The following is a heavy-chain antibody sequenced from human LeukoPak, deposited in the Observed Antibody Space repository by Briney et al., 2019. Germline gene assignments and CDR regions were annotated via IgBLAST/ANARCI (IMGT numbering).Heavy chain of an antibody. CDR2: GFYSGST. Sequence: SETLSLTCTVSGGPISGYYWSWIRQPPGKGLEWIGYGFYSGSTNYNPSLKSRVAISVDISKSQFSLKVTSVTAADPAVYYCARWGGNSYGYYFDYWGQGALVTVSS. J-gene: IGHJ4*02. CDR1: GGPISGYY. D-gene: IGHD5-18*01. CDR3: ARWGGNSYGYYFDY. V-gene: IGHV4-59*01.